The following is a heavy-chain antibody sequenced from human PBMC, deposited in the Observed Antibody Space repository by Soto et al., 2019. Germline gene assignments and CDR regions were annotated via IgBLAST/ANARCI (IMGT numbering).Heavy chain of an antibody. CDR2: ISGSGGST. CDR1: GFTFSSYA. J-gene: IGHJ6*02. CDR3: AKFGDDFWSGYSVTYYYYYGMDV. V-gene: IGHV3-23*01. D-gene: IGHD3-3*01. Sequence: GGSLRLSCAASGFTFSSYAMSWVRQAPGKGLEWVSAISGSGGSTYYADSVKGRFTISRDNSKNTLYLQMNSLRAEDTAVYYCAKFGDDFWSGYSVTYYYYYGMDVWGQGTTVTVSS.